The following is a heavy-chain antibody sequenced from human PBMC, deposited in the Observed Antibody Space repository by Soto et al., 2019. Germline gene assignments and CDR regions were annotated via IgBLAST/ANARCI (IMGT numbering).Heavy chain of an antibody. J-gene: IGHJ6*02. CDR1: GDTFSSYT. CDR2: IIPVLGTT. D-gene: IGHD2-21*02. Sequence: QVQLVQSGAEVKKPGSSVKVSCRASGDTFSSYTVNWVRQAPGRGLEWLGRIIPVLGTTDYAQKFKGRVKITADKSTNIAYMELSSLRSEDRAVYYCARRRYCGYDCYHKHYYGMDVWGQGTTVTVAS. V-gene: IGHV1-69*08. CDR3: ARRRYCGYDCYHKHYYGMDV.